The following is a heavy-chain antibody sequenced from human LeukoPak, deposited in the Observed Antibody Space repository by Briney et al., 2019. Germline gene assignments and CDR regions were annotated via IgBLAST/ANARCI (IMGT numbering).Heavy chain of an antibody. V-gene: IGHV3-30*02. Sequence: PGGSLRLSCAASGFTFSSYGMHWVRQAPGKGLEWVAFIRYDGSNKYYADSVKGRFTISRDNSKNTLYLQMNSLRAEDTAVYYCAKDHRITIFGVSYYYCMDVWGKGTTVTVSS. CDR2: IRYDGSNK. D-gene: IGHD3-3*01. J-gene: IGHJ6*03. CDR1: GFTFSSYG. CDR3: AKDHRITIFGVSYYYCMDV.